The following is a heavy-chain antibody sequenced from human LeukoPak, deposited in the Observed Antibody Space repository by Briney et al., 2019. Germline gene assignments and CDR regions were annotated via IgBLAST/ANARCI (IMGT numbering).Heavy chain of an antibody. D-gene: IGHD1-26*01. CDR2: IYYTGNT. V-gene: IGHV4-59*01. Sequence: SETLSLTCTVSCDSISIYYWSWIRQPPEKGLEWIGYIYYTGNTNYNPSLKSRVTMSVDTSRNQFSLKMNSLTAADTAVYFCARSASGSRGYFDYWGQGTLVTVSS. CDR3: ARSASGSRGYFDY. J-gene: IGHJ4*02. CDR1: CDSISIYY.